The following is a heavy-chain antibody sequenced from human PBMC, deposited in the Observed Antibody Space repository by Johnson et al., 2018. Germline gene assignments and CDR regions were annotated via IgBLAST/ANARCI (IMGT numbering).Heavy chain of an antibody. J-gene: IGHJ3*01. D-gene: IGHD3-22*01. CDR2: MYTSGST. Sequence: VQLVESGGGLARPGGSLRVSCAASGFSVSDNYMSWVRQASGKGPEWVSIMYTSGSTYYAESVTGRFTISRDNSSNTLYLQRNSLRPEDTAVYFSARYHYDSSGFECFDVWGQGTMVTVSS. V-gene: IGHV3-66*02. CDR1: GFSVSDNY. CDR3: ARYHYDSSGFECFDV.